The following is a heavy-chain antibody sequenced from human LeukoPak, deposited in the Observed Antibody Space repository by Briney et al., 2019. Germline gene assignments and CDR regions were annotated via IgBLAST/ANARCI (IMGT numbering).Heavy chain of an antibody. CDR3: TTVEGY. J-gene: IGHJ4*02. CDR2: IKSKTGGGTT. D-gene: IGHD3-3*01. V-gene: IGHV3-15*01. CDR1: GFTFSNAW. Sequence: KSGGSLRLSCAASGFTFSNAWMSWVRQAPGKGLEWVGRIKSKTGGGTTDYAAPVKGRFTISRDDSKNTLYLQMNSLKTEDTAVYYCTTVEGYWGQGTLVTVSS.